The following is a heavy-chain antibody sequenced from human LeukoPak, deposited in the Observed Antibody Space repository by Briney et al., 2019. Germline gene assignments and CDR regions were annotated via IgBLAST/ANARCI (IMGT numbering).Heavy chain of an antibody. V-gene: IGHV3-33*01. CDR3: ARDRSGSYDAFDI. CDR2: VWNDGSNK. D-gene: IGHD1-26*01. CDR1: GFIFSSYG. Sequence: PGRSLRLSCAASGFIFSSYGMHWVRQAPGKGLEWVAVVWNDGSNKYYADSVKGRFTISRDNPKNTLYLQMNSPRAEDTAVYYCARDRSGSYDAFDIWGQGTMVTVS. J-gene: IGHJ3*02.